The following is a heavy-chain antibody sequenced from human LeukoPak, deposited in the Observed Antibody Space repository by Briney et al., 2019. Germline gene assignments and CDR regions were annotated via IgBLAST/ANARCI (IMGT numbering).Heavy chain of an antibody. J-gene: IGHJ4*02. Sequence: GESLRLSCAASGFTFSSSAMSWVRQAPGKGLEWVSDISGSGDITYYADSVKGRFTISRDNSKNTLYLQMNSLRAEDTAVYYCARQWGYSSSWFFDYWGQGTLVTVSS. CDR2: ISGSGDIT. D-gene: IGHD6-13*01. V-gene: IGHV3-23*01. CDR1: GFTFSSSA. CDR3: ARQWGYSSSWFFDY.